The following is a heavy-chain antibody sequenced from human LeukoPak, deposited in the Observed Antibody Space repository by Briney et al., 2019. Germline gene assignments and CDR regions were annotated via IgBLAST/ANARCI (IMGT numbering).Heavy chain of an antibody. CDR2: INPNTGGT. J-gene: IGHJ6*03. CDR1: GYTFTGYY. CDR3: ARSPGTTGYYHMDV. V-gene: IGHV1-2*06. Sequence: ASVKVSCKASGYTFTGYYIHWVRQAPGQGLEWMGRINPNTGGTNYEQKFQGRVTMASDTSISTAYMELSRLRSDDTAVYYCARSPGTTGYYHMDVWGKGTTVTVSS. D-gene: IGHD1-1*01.